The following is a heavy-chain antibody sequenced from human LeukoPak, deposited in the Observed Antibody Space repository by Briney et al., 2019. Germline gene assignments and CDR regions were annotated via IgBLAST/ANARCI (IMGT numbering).Heavy chain of an antibody. CDR3: ARGGVAYSSGFFDC. D-gene: IGHD5-18*01. J-gene: IGHJ4*02. CDR2: ISGGGGST. CDR1: GFTFSSYA. Sequence: GGSLRLSCAASGFTFSSYAMTWVREAPGKGLEWVSGISGGGGSTYYADSVKGRFTISRDNSKNTLYLQVSSLRAEDTAVYYCARGGVAYSSGFFDCWGQGTLVTVSS. V-gene: IGHV3-23*01.